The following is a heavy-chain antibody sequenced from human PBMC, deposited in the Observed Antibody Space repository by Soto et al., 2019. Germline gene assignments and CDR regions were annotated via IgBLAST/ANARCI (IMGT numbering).Heavy chain of an antibody. V-gene: IGHV3-48*01. CDR3: ARHLERIAQIGWFDP. CDR1: GFTFNSYS. J-gene: IGHJ5*02. D-gene: IGHD6-13*01. Sequence: GGSLRLSCAASGFTFNSYSMNWVRQAPGKGLEWVSYISSSSSTIYYADSVKGRFTISRDNAKNSLYLQMNSLRAEDMAVYYCARHLERIAQIGWFDPWGQGTLVTVSS. CDR2: ISSSSSTI.